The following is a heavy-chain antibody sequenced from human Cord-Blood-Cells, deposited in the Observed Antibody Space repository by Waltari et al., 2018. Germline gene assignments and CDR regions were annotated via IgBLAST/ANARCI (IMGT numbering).Heavy chain of an antibody. V-gene: IGHV4-34*01. Sequence: QVQLQQWGAGLLKPSETLSLTCAVYGGSFSGYYWSWTRQPPGKGLEWIGEINHSGSTNYNPSLKSRVTISVDTSKNQFSLKLSSVTAADTAVYYCARGQWLRWQYYFDYWGQGTLVTVSS. D-gene: IGHD6-19*01. J-gene: IGHJ4*02. CDR1: GGSFSGYY. CDR2: INHSGST. CDR3: ARGQWLRWQYYFDY.